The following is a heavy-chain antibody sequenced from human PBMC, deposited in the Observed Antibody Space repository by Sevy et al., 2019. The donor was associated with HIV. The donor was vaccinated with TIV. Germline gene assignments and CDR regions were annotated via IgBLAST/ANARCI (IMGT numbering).Heavy chain of an antibody. V-gene: IGHV5-51*01. CDR1: GYKFTTYW. D-gene: IGHD4-4*01. J-gene: IGHJ4*02. Sequence: GESLKISCKASGYKFTTYWIGWARQMPGKGLEWMGMIYPRDSDTRYSQSFQGQVTISADTSINTAYLQWSSLKASDNAMYFCARHVDMTTLIGGLYYFDSWGQGTLVTVSS. CDR3: ARHVDMTTLIGGLYYFDS. CDR2: IYPRDSDT.